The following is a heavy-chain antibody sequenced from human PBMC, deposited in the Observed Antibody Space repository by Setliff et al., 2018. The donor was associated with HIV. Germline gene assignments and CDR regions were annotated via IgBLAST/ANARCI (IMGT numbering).Heavy chain of an antibody. V-gene: IGHV1-3*01. J-gene: IGHJ4*02. CDR1: GYTFTSYA. Sequence: ASVKVSCKASGYTFTSYAMHWVRQAPGQRLEWMGWINAGNGNTKYSQKFQGRVTITRDTCASTAYMELSSLRSEDTALYYCTRVMGATTGFHDYWGQGTLVTVSS. D-gene: IGHD1-26*01. CDR2: INAGNGNT. CDR3: TRVMGATTGFHDY.